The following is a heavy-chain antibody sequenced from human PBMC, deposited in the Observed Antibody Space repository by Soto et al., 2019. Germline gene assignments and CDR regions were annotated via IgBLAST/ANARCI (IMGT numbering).Heavy chain of an antibody. D-gene: IGHD6-6*01. CDR2: IYHSGST. Sequence: LXESGSGLVKPSQTLSLTCAVSGGSISSGGYSWSWIRQPPGKGLEWIGYIYHSGSTYYNPXLKSRGTISVDRSKNQSALKLSSVTAADTAVYYCAGGIAARPLGYWGQGTLVTVSS. CDR1: GGSISSGGYS. J-gene: IGHJ4*02. V-gene: IGHV4-30-2*01. CDR3: AGGIAARPLGY.